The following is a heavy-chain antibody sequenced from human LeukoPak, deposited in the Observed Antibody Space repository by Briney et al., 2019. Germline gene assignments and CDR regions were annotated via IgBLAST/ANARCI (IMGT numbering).Heavy chain of an antibody. Sequence: SETLSLTCAVYGGSFSGYYWSWIRQPPGKGLEWIGEVNHSGSTNYNPSLKSRVTISVDTSKNQFSLKLSSVTAADTAVYYCAIIVAATHYFDYWGQGTLVTVSS. CDR3: AIIVAATHYFDY. D-gene: IGHD2-15*01. CDR2: VNHSGST. J-gene: IGHJ4*02. CDR1: GGSFSGYY. V-gene: IGHV4-34*01.